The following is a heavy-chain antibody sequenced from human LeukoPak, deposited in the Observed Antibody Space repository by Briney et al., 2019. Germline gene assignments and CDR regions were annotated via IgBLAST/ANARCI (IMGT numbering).Heavy chain of an antibody. CDR3: AKVSGDYGEP. J-gene: IGHJ6*02. D-gene: IGHD4-17*01. Sequence: GGSLRLSCAASGFTFSSYAMSWVRQAPGKGLEWVSAISGSGGSTYYADSVKGRFTISRDNSENTLYLQMNSLGAEDTAVYYCAKVSGDYGEPWGQGTTVTVSS. CDR1: GFTFSSYA. CDR2: ISGSGGST. V-gene: IGHV3-23*01.